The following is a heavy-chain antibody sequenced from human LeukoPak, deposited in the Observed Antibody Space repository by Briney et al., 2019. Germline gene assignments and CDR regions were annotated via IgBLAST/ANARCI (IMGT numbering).Heavy chain of an antibody. CDR1: GYTFTSYG. Sequence: GASVKVSCKASGYTFTSYGISWVRQAPGQGLEWMGWISAYNGNTNYAQKLQGRVTMTTDTPTSTAYMELRSLRSDDTAVYYCARTGTAMVTPLSDYWGQGTLVTVSS. CDR3: ARTGTAMVTPLSDY. V-gene: IGHV1-18*01. CDR2: ISAYNGNT. J-gene: IGHJ4*02. D-gene: IGHD5-18*01.